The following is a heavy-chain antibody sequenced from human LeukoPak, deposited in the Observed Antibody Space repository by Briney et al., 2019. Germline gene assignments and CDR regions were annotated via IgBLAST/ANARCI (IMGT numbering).Heavy chain of an antibody. J-gene: IGHJ4*02. D-gene: IGHD5-24*01. Sequence: GGSLRLSCAASGFTFSSYGMSWVRQAPGKGLEWVSAISGSGGSTYYADSVKGRFTISRDNSKNTLYLQMNSLRAEDTAVYYCAKARDGYNYFDYWGQGTLVTVSS. CDR2: ISGSGGST. V-gene: IGHV3-23*01. CDR1: GFTFSSYG. CDR3: AKARDGYNYFDY.